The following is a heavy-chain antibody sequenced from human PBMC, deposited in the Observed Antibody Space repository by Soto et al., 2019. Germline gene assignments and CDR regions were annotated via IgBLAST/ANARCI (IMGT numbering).Heavy chain of an antibody. J-gene: IGHJ6*03. D-gene: IGHD4-17*01. V-gene: IGHV4-59*01. CDR1: GGSISSYY. CDR2: IYYSGST. Sequence: PSETLSLTCTVSGGSISSYYWSWIRQPPGKGLEWIGYIYYSGSTNYNPSLKSRVTTSVDTSKNQFSLKLSSVTAADTAVYYCARDGFYDYGDFRDYYYYMDVWGKGTTVTVSS. CDR3: ARDGFYDYGDFRDYYYYMDV.